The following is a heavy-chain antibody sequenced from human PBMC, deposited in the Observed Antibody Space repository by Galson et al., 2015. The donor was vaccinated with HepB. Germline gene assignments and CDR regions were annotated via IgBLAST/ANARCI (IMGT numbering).Heavy chain of an antibody. CDR2: ISYDGSNK. Sequence: SLRLSCAASGFTFSSYGMHWVRQAPGKGLEWVAVISYDGSNKYYADSVKGRFTISRDNSKNTLYLQMNSLRAEDTAVYYCAKTRDYGDYDYYYYGMDVWGQGTTVTVSS. CDR1: GFTFSSYG. V-gene: IGHV3-30*18. CDR3: AKTRDYGDYDYYYYGMDV. J-gene: IGHJ6*02. D-gene: IGHD4-17*01.